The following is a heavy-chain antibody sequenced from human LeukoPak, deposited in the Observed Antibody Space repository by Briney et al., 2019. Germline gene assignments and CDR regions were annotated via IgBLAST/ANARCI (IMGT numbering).Heavy chain of an antibody. CDR1: GGTFSSYA. Sequence: SVKVSCKASGGTFSSYAISWVRQAPGQGLEWMGGIIPIFGTADYAQKFQGRVTITTDESTSTAYMELSSLRSEDTAVYYCARNRHYDFWSGRSDAFDIWGQGTMVTVSS. J-gene: IGHJ3*02. CDR2: IIPIFGTA. CDR3: ARNRHYDFWSGRSDAFDI. D-gene: IGHD3-3*01. V-gene: IGHV1-69*05.